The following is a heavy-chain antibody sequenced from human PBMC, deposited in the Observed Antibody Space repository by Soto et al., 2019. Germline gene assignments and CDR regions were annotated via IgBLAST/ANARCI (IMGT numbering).Heavy chain of an antibody. CDR1: GYNYNVHW. CDR2: IYPGDSDT. D-gene: IGHD3-16*01. J-gene: IGHJ6*02. Sequence: PGEPLKISCRGAGYNYNVHWISWVRQKPGRGLEWMGIIYPGDSDTRYNPSFQGQVTISVDKSINTAYLQWDSLEASDTATYYCARHLRSYDFFQYYYGIDVWGQGSTVTVSS. CDR3: ARHLRSYDFFQYYYGIDV. V-gene: IGHV5-51*01.